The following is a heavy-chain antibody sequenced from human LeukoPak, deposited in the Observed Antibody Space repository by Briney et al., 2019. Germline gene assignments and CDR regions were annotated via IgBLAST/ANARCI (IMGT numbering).Heavy chain of an antibody. J-gene: IGHJ4*02. V-gene: IGHV3-53*01. D-gene: IGHD3-10*01. Sequence: GGSLRLSCAASGFTVSSNYMSWVRQAPGKGLEWVSVIYSGGSTYYADSVKGRFTISRDNSKNTLYLQMNSLRAEDTAVYYCARDMDRGISDYWGQGTLVTVSS. CDR1: GFTVSSNY. CDR2: IYSGGST. CDR3: ARDMDRGISDY.